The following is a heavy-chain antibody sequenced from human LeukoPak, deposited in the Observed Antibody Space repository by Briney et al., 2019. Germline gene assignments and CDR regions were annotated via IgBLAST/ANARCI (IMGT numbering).Heavy chain of an antibody. CDR2: IYYSGST. D-gene: IGHD3-10*01. CDR3: ARGLYYYGSGPIYYDY. J-gene: IGHJ4*02. CDR1: GGSISSNSYY. V-gene: IGHV4-39*07. Sequence: SETLSLTCAVSGGSISSNSYYWGWIRQPPGKGLEWIGSIYYSGSTNYNPSLKSRVTISVDTSKNQFSLKLSSVTAADTAVYYCARGLYYYGSGPIYYDYWGQGTLVTVSS.